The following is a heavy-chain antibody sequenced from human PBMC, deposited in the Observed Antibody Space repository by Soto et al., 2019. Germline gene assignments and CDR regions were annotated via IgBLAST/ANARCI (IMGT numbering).Heavy chain of an antibody. Sequence: QVQLVQSGAEVKKPGASVKVSCKAPGYIFPSSTISWVRQAPGQGLEWMGWISAYNGNIKDAQKFQGRFTMTTDTSTSTSYMELRSLTSDDTAMHYCAIANYGDNDYWGQGTLVTVSS. CDR1: GYIFPSST. D-gene: IGHD4-17*01. CDR3: AIANYGDNDY. J-gene: IGHJ4*02. V-gene: IGHV1-18*01. CDR2: ISAYNGNI.